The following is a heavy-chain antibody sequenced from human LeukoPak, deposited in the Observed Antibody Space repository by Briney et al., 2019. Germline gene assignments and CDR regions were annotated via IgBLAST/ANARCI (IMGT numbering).Heavy chain of an antibody. V-gene: IGHV4-34*01. CDR1: GGSFSGYY. J-gene: IGHJ5*02. CDR3: AIMTPNNWFDP. CDR2: INHSGST. D-gene: IGHD3-16*01. Sequence: PSETLSLTCAVYGGSFSGYYWSWIRQPPGKGLEWIGEINHSGSTNYNPSLKSRVTISVDTSKNQFPLKLSSVTAADTAVYYCAIMTPNNWFDPWGQGTLVTVSS.